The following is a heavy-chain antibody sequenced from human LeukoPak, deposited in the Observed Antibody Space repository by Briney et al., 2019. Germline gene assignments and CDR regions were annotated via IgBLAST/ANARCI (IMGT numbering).Heavy chain of an antibody. Sequence: ASVTVSCKASGGTFSSYAISWVRQAPGQGLEWMGGIIPIFGTANYAQKFQGRVTITADESTSTAYMELSSLRSEDTAVYYCARHNYYDSSGYSSGGYYFDYWGQGTLVTVSS. D-gene: IGHD3-22*01. CDR1: GGTFSSYA. J-gene: IGHJ4*02. CDR2: IIPIFGTA. V-gene: IGHV1-69*13. CDR3: ARHNYYDSSGYSSGGYYFDY.